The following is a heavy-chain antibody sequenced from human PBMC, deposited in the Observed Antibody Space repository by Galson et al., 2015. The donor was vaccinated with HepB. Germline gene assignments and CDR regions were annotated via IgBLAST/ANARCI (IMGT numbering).Heavy chain of an antibody. CDR1: GYSFTNYW. J-gene: IGHJ4*02. CDR3: ARSLYYSSGTYFDY. CDR2: IFPGDSET. V-gene: IGHV5-51*01. D-gene: IGHD3-10*01. Sequence: QSGAAVKKPGESLKVSCKGSGYSFTNYWIAWVRQMPGKGLEWMGIIFPGDSETRYSPSFQGQVTISADKSISTAYLQWSSLKASDTAMYYCARSLYYSSGTYFDYWGQGTLVTVSS.